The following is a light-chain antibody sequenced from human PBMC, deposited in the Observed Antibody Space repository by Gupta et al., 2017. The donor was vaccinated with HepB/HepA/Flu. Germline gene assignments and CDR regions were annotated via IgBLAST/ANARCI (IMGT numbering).Light chain of an antibody. CDR2: QDS. V-gene: IGLV3-1*01. CDR3: QAWDSSTASVV. Sequence: SYELTQPLSVSVSPGQTASITCSGDKLGDKYACWYQQKPGQSPVLVIYQDSKRPSGIPERSSGSNSGNTATLTISGTQAMDEADYYCQAWDSSTASVVFGGGTKLTVL. CDR1: KLGDKY. J-gene: IGLJ2*01.